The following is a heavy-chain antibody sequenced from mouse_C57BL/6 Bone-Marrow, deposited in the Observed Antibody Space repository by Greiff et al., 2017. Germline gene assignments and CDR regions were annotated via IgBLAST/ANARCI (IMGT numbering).Heavy chain of an antibody. J-gene: IGHJ3*01. CDR1: GYTFTSYW. V-gene: IGHV1-52*01. Sequence: QVQLKQPGAELVRPGSSVKLSCKASGYTFTSYWMHWVKQRPIQGLEWIGNIDPSDSETHYNQKFKDKATLTVDKSSSTAYMQLSSLTSEDSAVYYCARSYYYGSSSFAYWGQGTLVTVSA. D-gene: IGHD1-1*01. CDR3: ARSYYYGSSSFAY. CDR2: IDPSDSET.